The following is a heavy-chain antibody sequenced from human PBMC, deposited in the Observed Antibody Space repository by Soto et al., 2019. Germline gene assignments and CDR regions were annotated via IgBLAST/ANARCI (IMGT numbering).Heavy chain of an antibody. J-gene: IGHJ2*01. CDR3: ARVRQGAWYFDR. V-gene: IGHV3-74*02. CDR1: GFSFSSYW. D-gene: IGHD3-16*01. CDR2: IKTDGSVI. Sequence: EVQLVESGGGLVQPGGSLRLSCAASGFSFSSYWMHWVSQAPGKGLVWVSRIKTDGSVISYADSVKGRFTISRDNAKNTLYLQMNNLRAEDTALYYCARVRQGAWYFDRRGRGTLVTVSS.